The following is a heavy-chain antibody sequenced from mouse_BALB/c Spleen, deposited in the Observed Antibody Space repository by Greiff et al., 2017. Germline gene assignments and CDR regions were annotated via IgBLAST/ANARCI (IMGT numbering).Heavy chain of an antibody. CDR1: GYTFTDYN. D-gene: IGHD2-14*01. CDR3: ARVHYYRYIYAMDY. Sequence: EVQLQQSGPELVKPGASVKIPCKASGYTFTDYNMDWVKQSHGKSLEWIGDINPNNGGTIYNQKFKGKATLTVDKSSSTAYMELRSLTSEDTAVYYCARVHYYRYIYAMDYWGQGTSVTVSS. V-gene: IGHV1-18*01. J-gene: IGHJ4*01. CDR2: INPNNGGT.